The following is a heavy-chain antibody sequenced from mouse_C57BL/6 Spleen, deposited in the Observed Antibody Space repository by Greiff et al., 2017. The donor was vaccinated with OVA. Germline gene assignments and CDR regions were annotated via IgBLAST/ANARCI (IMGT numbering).Heavy chain of an antibody. CDR2: ISYDGSN. J-gene: IGHJ2*01. CDR3: ARDGFDDGYYGFDY. D-gene: IGHD2-3*01. V-gene: IGHV3-6*01. CDR1: GYSITSGYY. Sequence: EVKLVESGPGLVKPSQSLSLTCSVTGYSITSGYYWNWIRQFPGNKLEWMGYISYDGSNNYNPSLKNRISITRDTSKNQFFLKLNSVTTEDTATYYCARDGFDDGYYGFDYWGQGTTLTVSS.